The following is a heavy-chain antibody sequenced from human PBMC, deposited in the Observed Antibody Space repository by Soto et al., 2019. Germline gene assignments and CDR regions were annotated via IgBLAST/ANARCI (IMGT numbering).Heavy chain of an antibody. CDR1: GFRFDDYN. CDR3: ARETLSFGSALDV. V-gene: IGHV3-43*01. J-gene: IGHJ6*02. Sequence: PGGSLRLSCAASGFRFDDYNIHWVRQAPGKGLEWVSLITWNGVNTYYADSVKGRFTISRDGTTESVSLQMTSLKREDTGLYYCARETLSFGSALDVWGQGTMVTV. D-gene: IGHD3-3*01. CDR2: ITWNGVNT.